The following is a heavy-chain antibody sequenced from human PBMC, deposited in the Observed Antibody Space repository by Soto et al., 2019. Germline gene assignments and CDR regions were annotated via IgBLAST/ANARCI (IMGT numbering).Heavy chain of an antibody. D-gene: IGHD6-13*01. CDR1: GGSISSSSYY. Sequence: QLQLQESGPGLVKPSETLSLTCTVSGGSISSSSYYWGWIRQPPGKGLEWIGSIYYSGSTYYNPSLKSRLTRSVDTSKNQFSLKLSSVTAADTAVYYCASYSSSWHVRFDYWGQGTLVIVSS. V-gene: IGHV4-39*01. CDR2: IYYSGST. J-gene: IGHJ4*02. CDR3: ASYSSSWHVRFDY.